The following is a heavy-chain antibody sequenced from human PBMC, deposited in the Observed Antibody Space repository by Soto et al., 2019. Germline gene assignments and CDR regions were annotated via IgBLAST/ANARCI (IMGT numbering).Heavy chain of an antibody. Sequence: SETLALSCTFFSDSIISSYYWCWIRQPPGKGLEWIGSIYSTGNTYYNPSLNSQVTISVDTSKNQFSLNVISVTAADTAVYYCRRSSRYSTDVWGQGTTVT. CDR2: IYSTGNT. D-gene: IGHD6-13*01. J-gene: IGHJ6*02. V-gene: IGHV4-39*01. CDR3: RRSSRYSTDV. CDR1: SDSIISSYY.